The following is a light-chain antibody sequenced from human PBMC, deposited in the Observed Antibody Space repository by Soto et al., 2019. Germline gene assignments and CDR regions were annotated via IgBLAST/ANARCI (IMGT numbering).Light chain of an antibody. Sequence: DIQMTQSPSTLSASVGDRVTITCWASQSISSWLAWYQQKPGKAPKLLIYKASSLESGVPSRFNGSGSGTEFTLTISSLQPDDFATYYCQQYDSYPWMFGQGTKVEIK. CDR2: KAS. J-gene: IGKJ1*01. CDR3: QQYDSYPWM. CDR1: QSISSW. V-gene: IGKV1-5*03.